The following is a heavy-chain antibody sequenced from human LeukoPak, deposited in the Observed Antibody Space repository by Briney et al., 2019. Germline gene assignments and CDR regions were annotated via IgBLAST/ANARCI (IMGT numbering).Heavy chain of an antibody. CDR3: ARDRQTGDAFDI. CDR1: GGSISSYY. Sequence: PSETLSLTCTVSGGSISSYYWSWIRQPPGKGLEWIGYIYYSGSTNYNPSLKSRVTISVDTSKNQFSLKLSSVTAADTAVYCCARDRQTGDAFDIWGQGTMVTVSS. D-gene: IGHD7-27*01. CDR2: IYYSGST. V-gene: IGHV4-59*01. J-gene: IGHJ3*02.